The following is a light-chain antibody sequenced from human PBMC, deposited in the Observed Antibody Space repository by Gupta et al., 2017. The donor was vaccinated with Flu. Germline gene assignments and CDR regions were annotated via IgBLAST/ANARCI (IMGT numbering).Light chain of an antibody. Sequence: TCYGDKLGNKFVSWYQQKPGQSPVLVVYQDTKRPSGIPERFSGSNSVNTATLTISGAHAMDEADFYCQTWDSSTGVFGGGTKLTVL. CDR3: QTWDSSTGV. V-gene: IGLV3-1*01. CDR1: KLGNKF. J-gene: IGLJ2*01. CDR2: QDT.